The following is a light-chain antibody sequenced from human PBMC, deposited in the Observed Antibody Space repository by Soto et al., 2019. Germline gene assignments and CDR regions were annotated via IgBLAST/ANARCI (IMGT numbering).Light chain of an antibody. J-gene: IGKJ1*01. CDR3: QQYGALPPT. CDR2: NTF. CDR1: HSVVNYQ. V-gene: IGKV3-20*01. Sequence: EVVLTQSPGTLSLSPGERATLSCRTSHSVVNYQLAWYRQKPGQAPRLLIYNTFHRATGIPDRFSGTGSETDFTLTISGLEPEDFAVYHCQQYGALPPTFGQGTKVDIK.